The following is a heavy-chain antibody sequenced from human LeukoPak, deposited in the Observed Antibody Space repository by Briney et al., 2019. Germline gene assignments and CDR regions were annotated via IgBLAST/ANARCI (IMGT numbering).Heavy chain of an antibody. V-gene: IGHV3-48*03. J-gene: IGHJ4*02. Sequence: GGSLRLSCAASGFIFRSYEMNWVRQAPGKGLEWVSYISSSGSTIYYADSVKGRFTLSRDNAKNSLYLQMNSLRAEDTAVYYCARDRNTDFWSGYYTNYFDYWGQGTLVTVSS. D-gene: IGHD3-3*01. CDR3: ARDRNTDFWSGYYTNYFDY. CDR2: ISSSGSTI. CDR1: GFIFRSYE.